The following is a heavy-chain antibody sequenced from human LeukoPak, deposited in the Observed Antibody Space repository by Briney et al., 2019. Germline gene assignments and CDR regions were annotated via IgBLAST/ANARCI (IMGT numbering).Heavy chain of an antibody. CDR3: ARVLVGATYFDY. D-gene: IGHD1-26*01. CDR2: IIPILGIA. J-gene: IGHJ4*02. Sequence: GASVKVSCKASGGTFSSYAISWVQQAPGQGLEWMGRIIPILGIANYAQKFQGRVTITADKSTSTAYMELSSLRSEDTAVYYCARVLVGATYFDYWGQGTLVTVSS. V-gene: IGHV1-69*04. CDR1: GGTFSSYA.